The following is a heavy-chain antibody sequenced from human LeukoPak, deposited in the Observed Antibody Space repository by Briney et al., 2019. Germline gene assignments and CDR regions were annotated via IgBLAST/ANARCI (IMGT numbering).Heavy chain of an antibody. CDR3: AREGPWASDAFDI. V-gene: IGHV4-61*02. CDR1: GGSLSSGSYY. CDR2: IYTSGST. J-gene: IGHJ3*02. Sequence: SESLSLTCIVSGGSLSSGSYYWSWIRQPAGKGLEWIGRIYTSGSTNYNPSLKSRVTISVDTSKNQFSLKLSSVTAADTAVYYCAREGPWASDAFDIWGQGTMVTVSS.